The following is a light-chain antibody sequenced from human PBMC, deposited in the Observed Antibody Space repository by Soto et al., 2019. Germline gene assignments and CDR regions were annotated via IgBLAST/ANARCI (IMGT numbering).Light chain of an antibody. J-gene: IGKJ5*01. CDR3: QQRSDWPPIT. CDR1: QSVSSS. CDR2: DAS. Sequence: EIVLTQSPATLSLSPGERATLSCRASQSVSSSLAWYQQNPGQAPRLLIYDASNRATGIPARFSGSGSGTDFTLTISSLEPEDFAVYYGQQRSDWPPITFGQGTRLEIK. V-gene: IGKV3-11*01.